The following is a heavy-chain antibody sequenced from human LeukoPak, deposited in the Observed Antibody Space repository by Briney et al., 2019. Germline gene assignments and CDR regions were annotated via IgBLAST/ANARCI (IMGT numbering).Heavy chain of an antibody. CDR3: ARDGQEWLRFGAFDI. CDR2: IYYSGST. Sequence: PSETLSLTCTVSGGSISSYYWSWIRQPPGKGLEWIGYIYYSGSTNYNPSLKSRVTISVDTSKNQFSLKLSSVTAADTAVYYCARDGQEWLRFGAFDIWGRGTMVTVSS. V-gene: IGHV4-59*01. CDR1: GGSISSYY. D-gene: IGHD5-12*01. J-gene: IGHJ3*02.